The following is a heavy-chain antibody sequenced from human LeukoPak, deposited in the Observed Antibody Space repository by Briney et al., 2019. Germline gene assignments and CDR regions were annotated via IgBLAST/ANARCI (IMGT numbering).Heavy chain of an antibody. CDR3: AKSEARSGWANWFDP. J-gene: IGHJ5*02. V-gene: IGHV1-69*02. Sequence: SVKVSCKASGGTFSSYTISWVRQAPGQGLEWMGRIIPILGIANYAQKFQGRVTITADKSTSTAYMELSSLRSEDTAVYYCAKSEARSGWANWFDPWGQGTLVTVSS. CDR1: GGTFSSYT. CDR2: IIPILGIA. D-gene: IGHD6-19*01.